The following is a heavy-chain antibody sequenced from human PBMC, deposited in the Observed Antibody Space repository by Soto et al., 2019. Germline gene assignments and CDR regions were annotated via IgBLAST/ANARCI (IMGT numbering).Heavy chain of an antibody. CDR2: ISAYNGNT. D-gene: IGHD2-15*01. V-gene: IGHV1-18*01. CDR1: GYTFTSYG. J-gene: IGHJ6*03. CDR3: ARSRYCSGGSCYSSYCMDV. Sequence: ASVKVSCKASGYTFTSYGISWVRQAPGQGLDWMGWISAYNGNTNYAQKLQGRVTMTTDTSTSTAYMELRSLRSDDTAVYYCARSRYCSGGSCYSSYCMDVWGKGTTVTVSS.